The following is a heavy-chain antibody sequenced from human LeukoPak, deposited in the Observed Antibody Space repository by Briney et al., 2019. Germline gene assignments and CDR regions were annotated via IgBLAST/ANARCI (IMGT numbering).Heavy chain of an antibody. D-gene: IGHD6-19*01. J-gene: IGHJ4*02. CDR3: ATAVASSSGWYADY. CDR2: INSDGSST. Sequence: AGSLRLSCAASGFTFSSYWMHWVRQAPGKGLVWVSRINSDGSSTSYADSVKGRFTVSRDNSKNTLYLQMNSLRAEDTAVYYCATAVASSSGWYADYWGQGTLVTVSS. CDR1: GFTFSSYW. V-gene: IGHV3-74*01.